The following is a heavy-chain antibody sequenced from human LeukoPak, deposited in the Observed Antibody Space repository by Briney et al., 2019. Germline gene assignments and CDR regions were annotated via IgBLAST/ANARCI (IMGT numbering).Heavy chain of an antibody. J-gene: IGHJ4*02. CDR2: ISSSGSGGNT. CDR3: ARGTVGATWAY. D-gene: IGHD1-26*01. CDR1: GVTLSNYA. Sequence: GGSLRLSCVASGVTLSNYAMSWARQAPGKGLEWVSGISSSGSGGNTYYADSVKGRFTISRDNSKNTLYLLMNSLRAEDTAVYYCARGTVGATWAYWGQGTLVTVSS. V-gene: IGHV3-23*01.